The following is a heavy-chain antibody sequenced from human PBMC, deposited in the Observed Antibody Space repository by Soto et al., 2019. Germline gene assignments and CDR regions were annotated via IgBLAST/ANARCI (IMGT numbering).Heavy chain of an antibody. CDR3: ARGRNGMDV. CDR2: MNPNSGNT. CDR1: GDTFTNYD. J-gene: IGHJ6*02. V-gene: IGHV1-8*01. Sequence: QGQLVQSGAEVKKPGASVKVSCKASGDTFTNYDINWVRQATGQGLEWMGRMNPNSGNTGYAQKFQGRVTMTRNTSITTAYMELSSLRSEGTAVYYCARGRNGMDVWGQGTTVTVSS.